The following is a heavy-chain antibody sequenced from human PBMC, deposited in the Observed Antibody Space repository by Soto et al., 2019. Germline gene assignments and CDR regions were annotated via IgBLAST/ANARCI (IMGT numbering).Heavy chain of an antibody. CDR3: ARDPFPLVDCSGTSCYGPFDY. Sequence: EVQLVESGGGLVKPGGSLRLSCAASGFTFSSYSMNWVRQAPGKGLEWVSFISSSSSYIYYADSVKGRFTISRDNAKNSLYLQMSSLRAEDTALYYCARDPFPLVDCSGTSCYGPFDYWGQGTLVTVSS. V-gene: IGHV3-21*01. J-gene: IGHJ4*02. D-gene: IGHD2-2*01. CDR1: GFTFSSYS. CDR2: ISSSSSYI.